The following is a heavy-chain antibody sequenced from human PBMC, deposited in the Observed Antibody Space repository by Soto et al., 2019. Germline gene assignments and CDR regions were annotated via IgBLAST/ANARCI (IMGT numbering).Heavy chain of an antibody. CDR2: ISASGHSP. CDR3: ANDTGWGSRAFDP. D-gene: IGHD6-13*01. J-gene: IGHJ5*02. CDR1: GFTFSNYA. V-gene: IGHV3-23*01. Sequence: EVQLLESGGGLVQPGGSLRLSCAASGFTFSNYAMNWVRQAPGKGLEWVSRISASGHSPDHADSVKGRFTISRDNSKTTLFLQTNSQRLENTAVYFCANDTGWGSRAFDPWRQGILVTVSS.